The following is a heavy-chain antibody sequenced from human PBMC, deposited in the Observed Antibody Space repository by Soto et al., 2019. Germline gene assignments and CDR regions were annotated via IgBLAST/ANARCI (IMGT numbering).Heavy chain of an antibody. V-gene: IGHV3-30*18. J-gene: IGHJ3*02. Sequence: HPGGSLRLSCAASGFTFSSYGMHWVRQAPGKGLEWVAVISYDGSNKYYADSVKGRFTISRDNSKNTLYLQMNSLRAEDTAVYYCAKATPLAAVAFDIWGQGTMVTVSS. CDR1: GFTFSSYG. CDR2: ISYDGSNK. D-gene: IGHD2-15*01. CDR3: AKATPLAAVAFDI.